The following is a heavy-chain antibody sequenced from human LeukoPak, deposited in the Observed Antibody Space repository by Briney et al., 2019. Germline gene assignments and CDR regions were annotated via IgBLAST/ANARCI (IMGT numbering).Heavy chain of an antibody. J-gene: IGHJ4*02. D-gene: IGHD5-12*01. Sequence: PGGSLRLSCAASGFTFSRSAVHWVRQAPGKGLEWVAVISHDGSNTDYTDSVKGRFTISRDNSKNTLYLQMNSLRAEDTAVYYCAKEMKPWMHFDYWGQGTLVTVS. V-gene: IGHV3-30*18. CDR3: AKEMKPWMHFDY. CDR1: GFTFSRSA. CDR2: ISHDGSNT.